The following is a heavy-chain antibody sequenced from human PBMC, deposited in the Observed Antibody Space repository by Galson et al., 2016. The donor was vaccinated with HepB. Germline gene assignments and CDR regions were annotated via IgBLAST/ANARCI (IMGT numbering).Heavy chain of an antibody. Sequence: SLRLSCAASGFTFGRYAMSWVRQAPGKGLEWVSAISGDGGSTYYAGSVQGRFTSSRDRSTNTMYLQTNSLRTDDTAVYYGARFTQEWLDRVYYFDYWGQGTLVTVSS. J-gene: IGHJ4*02. D-gene: IGHD6-19*01. CDR3: ARFTQEWLDRVYYFDY. CDR2: ISGDGGST. CDR1: GFTFGRYA. V-gene: IGHV3-23*01.